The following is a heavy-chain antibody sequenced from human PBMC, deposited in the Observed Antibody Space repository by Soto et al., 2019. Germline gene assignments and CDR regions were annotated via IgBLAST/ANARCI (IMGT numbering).Heavy chain of an antibody. Sequence: QVQLQQWGAGLLKPPETLSLTCAVHGASFSGYSWSWIRQPPGKGLEWIGDIEHSGSTNYNSSLRSRVTISLDTSKNHFSLKLNSVTAADTAVYYCARVGANPSDYWGQGTLVTVSS. J-gene: IGHJ4*02. CDR2: IEHSGST. CDR1: GASFSGYS. D-gene: IGHD1-26*01. CDR3: ARVGANPSDY. V-gene: IGHV4-34*01.